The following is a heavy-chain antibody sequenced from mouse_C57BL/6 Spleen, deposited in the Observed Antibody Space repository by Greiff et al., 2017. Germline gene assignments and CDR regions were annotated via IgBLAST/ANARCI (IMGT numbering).Heavy chain of an antibody. Sequence: DVKLQESGAELVKPGASVKLSCTASGFNINDYYMHWVKQRTEQGLEWIGRIDPEDGETIFAPKFQGKATITEDTSSNTAYLQRSSLTSEDAAVNYCARSTIVTRYYAMDYRGQGTAVTGST. CDR2: IDPEDGET. CDR1: GFNINDYY. D-gene: IGHD2-5*01. J-gene: IGHJ4*01. CDR3: ARSTIVTRYYAMDY. V-gene: IGHV14-2*01.